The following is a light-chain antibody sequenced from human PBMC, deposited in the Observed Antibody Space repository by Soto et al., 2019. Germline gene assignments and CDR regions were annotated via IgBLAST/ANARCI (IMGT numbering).Light chain of an antibody. CDR3: QQYGSSRT. V-gene: IGKV3-20*01. J-gene: IGKJ1*01. CDR2: GAS. Sequence: EIVLTQSPGTLSLSPGERATLSCRASQSVSSSYLAWYQQKPGQAPRLLIYGASSRATGIPARFSGSGSGTDFTITISRLEPEDFEVYYCQQYGSSRTFGQGTKVEIK. CDR1: QSVSSSY.